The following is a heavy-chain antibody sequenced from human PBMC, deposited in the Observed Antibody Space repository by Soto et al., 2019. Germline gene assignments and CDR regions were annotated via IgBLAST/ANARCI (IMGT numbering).Heavy chain of an antibody. CDR3: AKRAQKGDHPEYYFAY. CDR1: GFTFSSYA. Sequence: EVQLLESGGGLVQPWGSLRLSCAASGFTFSSYAMRWCRQVPGKGLEWVSAISGSGDTTYYEDSEKGRITISRANSKNKPDQQMRSLRPEDTAVYYCAKRAQKGDHPEYYFAYWGQGTLIPVSS. V-gene: IGHV3-23*01. J-gene: IGHJ4*02. CDR2: ISGSGDTT.